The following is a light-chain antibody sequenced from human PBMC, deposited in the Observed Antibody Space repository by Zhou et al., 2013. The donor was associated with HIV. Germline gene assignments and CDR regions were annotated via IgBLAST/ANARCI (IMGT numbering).Light chain of an antibody. CDR2: GAS. V-gene: IGKV3D-20*02. CDR1: QSVRSSY. J-gene: IGKJ5*01. Sequence: DIVLTQSPGTLSSSPGERATLSCRASQSVRSSYLAWYQQRPGQAPRLLIYGASIRATGIPDRFSGSGSGTDFTLAIGRLEPEDFAVYYCQQRSNWPPSITFGQGTRLEIK. CDR3: QQRSNWPPSIT.